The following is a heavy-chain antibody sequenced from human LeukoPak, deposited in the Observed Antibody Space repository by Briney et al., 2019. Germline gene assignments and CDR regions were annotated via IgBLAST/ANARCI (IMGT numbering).Heavy chain of an antibody. CDR2: IWYDGSNK. Sequence: GGSLRLSCAASGFTFSSYGMHWVRQAPGKGLEWVAVIWYDGSNKYYADSVKGRFTISRDSSKNTLYLQMNSLRAEDTGVYYCARDRQLHYFDYWGQGTLVTVSS. CDR3: ARDRQLHYFDY. J-gene: IGHJ4*02. D-gene: IGHD2-2*01. V-gene: IGHV3-33*01. CDR1: GFTFSSYG.